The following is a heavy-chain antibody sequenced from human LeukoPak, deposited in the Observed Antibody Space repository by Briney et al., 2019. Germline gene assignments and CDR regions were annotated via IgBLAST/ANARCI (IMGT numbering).Heavy chain of an antibody. CDR1: GFTVSSNY. CDR3: AKVWAAADLGGFDP. J-gene: IGHJ5*02. Sequence: GGSLRLSCAASGFTVSSNYMSWVRQAPGKGLEWVSVIYSGGSTYYADSVKGRFTISRDNSKNTLYLQMNSLRAEDTAVYYCAKVWAAADLGGFDPWGQGTLVTVSS. V-gene: IGHV3-66*01. D-gene: IGHD2-2*01. CDR2: IYSGGST.